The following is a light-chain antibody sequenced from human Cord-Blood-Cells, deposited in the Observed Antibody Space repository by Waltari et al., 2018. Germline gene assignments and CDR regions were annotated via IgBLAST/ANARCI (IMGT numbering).Light chain of an antibody. Sequence: QSALTQPASVSGSPGPSLTISCTGTSSDVGSYNLVSWYQQHPGKAPKLMIYEVSKRPSGVSNRFSGSKSGNTASLTISGLQAEDEADYYCCSYAGSSTYVFGTGTKVTVL. J-gene: IGLJ1*01. CDR3: CSYAGSSTYV. V-gene: IGLV2-23*02. CDR1: SSDVGSYNL. CDR2: EVS.